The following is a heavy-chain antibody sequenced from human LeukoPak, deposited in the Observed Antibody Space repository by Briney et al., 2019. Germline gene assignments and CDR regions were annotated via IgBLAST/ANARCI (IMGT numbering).Heavy chain of an antibody. Sequence: AGGSLTLSCAASGFSFSTCAMNWVRQSPGKGLEWVSTISGGGDGALYADSVKGRFTISRDNSKNTLFLQMNSLRAEDTAVYYCAKRTRGYSYGTLDYWGQGTLVTVSS. J-gene: IGHJ4*02. V-gene: IGHV3-23*01. D-gene: IGHD5-18*01. CDR2: ISGGGDGA. CDR1: GFSFSTCA. CDR3: AKRTRGYSYGTLDY.